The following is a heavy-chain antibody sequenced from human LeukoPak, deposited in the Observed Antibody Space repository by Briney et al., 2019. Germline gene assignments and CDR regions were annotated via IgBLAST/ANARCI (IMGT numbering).Heavy chain of an antibody. D-gene: IGHD2-15*01. V-gene: IGHV3-74*01. CDR2: INTDGSST. CDR3: ASSVGGMVVAATFDY. Sequence: PGGSLRLSCAVSGFTFSTYWMHWVRQVAGKGLVWVSRINTDGSSTSYADSVKGRFTISRDNAKNSLYLQMNSLRAEDTAVYYCASSVGGMVVAATFDYWGQGTLVTVSS. CDR1: GFTFSTYW. J-gene: IGHJ4*02.